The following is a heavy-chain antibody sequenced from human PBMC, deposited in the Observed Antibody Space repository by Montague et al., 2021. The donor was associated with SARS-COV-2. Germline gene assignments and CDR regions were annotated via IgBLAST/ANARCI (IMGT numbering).Heavy chain of an antibody. V-gene: IGHV4-31*03. D-gene: IGHD2-21*02. J-gene: IGHJ5*02. CDR1: GGSITSGGYY. CDR2: IYHTGST. Sequence: TLSLTCTVSGGSITSGGYYWTWIRQHPGKGLEWIGYIYHTGSTYYNPSLQSRLRTSVDTSKNEFSLTLTSVTAADTAIYYCARRSRVVTAIWALRTSLTSWFDPWGQGTLVTVSS. CDR3: ARRSRVVTAIWALRTSLTSWFDP.